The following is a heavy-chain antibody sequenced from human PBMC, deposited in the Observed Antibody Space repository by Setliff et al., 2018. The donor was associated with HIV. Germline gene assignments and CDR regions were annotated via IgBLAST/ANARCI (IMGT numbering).Heavy chain of an antibody. CDR1: GGTFSTSA. V-gene: IGHV1-69*05. Sequence: SVKVSCKASGGTFSTSAISWVRQAPGRGLEWMGGIIPVFGSAHYAQKFQDRITITTDESTSSVFVELSNLRPDDTAIYYCARDRAEADVGGGVRGPTYCCDYWGQGTLVTV. D-gene: IGHD3-16*01. J-gene: IGHJ4*02. CDR2: IIPVFGSA. CDR3: ARDRAEADVGGGVRGPTYCCDY.